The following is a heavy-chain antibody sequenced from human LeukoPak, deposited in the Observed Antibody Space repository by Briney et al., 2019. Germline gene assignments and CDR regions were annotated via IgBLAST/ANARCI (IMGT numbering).Heavy chain of an antibody. J-gene: IGHJ3*02. D-gene: IGHD6-13*01. CDR2: IIPILGIA. V-gene: IGHV1-69*04. Sequence: GASVKVSCKASGGTFSSYAISWVRQAPGQGLEWMGRIIPILGIANYAQKFQGRVTITADKSTSTAYMELSSLRSEDTAVYYCARVSPRVAAAGTGEAFDIWGQGTMVTVSS. CDR1: GGTFSSYA. CDR3: ARVSPRVAAAGTGEAFDI.